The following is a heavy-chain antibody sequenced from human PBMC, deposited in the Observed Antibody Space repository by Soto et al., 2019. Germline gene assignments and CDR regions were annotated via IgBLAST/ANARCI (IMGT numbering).Heavy chain of an antibody. CDR3: AREPQAYSGSYYGSRYYYYGMDV. Sequence: SETLSLTCIVSDGSINSGDYYWSWIRQPPGKGLEWIGYIYYSGSTYYNPSLKSRVTRSVDTSKNQFSLKLSSVTAADTAVYYCAREPQAYSGSYYGSRYYYYGMDVWGQGTTVTVSS. V-gene: IGHV4-30-4*01. CDR2: IYYSGST. CDR1: DGSINSGDYY. J-gene: IGHJ6*02. D-gene: IGHD1-26*01.